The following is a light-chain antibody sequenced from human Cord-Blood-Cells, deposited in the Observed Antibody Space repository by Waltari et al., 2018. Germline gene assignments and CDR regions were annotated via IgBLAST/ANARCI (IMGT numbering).Light chain of an antibody. CDR2: DVS. Sequence: QSALTQPASVSGSPGQSITISCTGTGSDVGGYNYLSWYQQHPVKAPKLKIYDVSNRPSGVSNRFAGSKSGNTASLTISGLQAEDEADYYCSSYTSSSTLVFGTGTKVTVL. J-gene: IGLJ1*01. CDR1: GSDVGGYNY. V-gene: IGLV2-14*03. CDR3: SSYTSSSTLV.